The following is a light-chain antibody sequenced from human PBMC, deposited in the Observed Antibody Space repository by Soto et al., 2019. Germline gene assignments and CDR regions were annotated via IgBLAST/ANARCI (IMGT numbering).Light chain of an antibody. CDR1: SSDVGGYDY. J-gene: IGLJ1*01. CDR3: SSYSISTAYL. CDR2: EVS. V-gene: IGLV2-14*01. Sequence: QSALTQPASVSGSPGQSITISCTGTSSDVGGYDYVSWYQLHPGKAPKLMVFEVSNRPSGVSYRFSGSKSGNTASLTISGLQAEDEADYFSSSYSISTAYLFGTGTKVTV.